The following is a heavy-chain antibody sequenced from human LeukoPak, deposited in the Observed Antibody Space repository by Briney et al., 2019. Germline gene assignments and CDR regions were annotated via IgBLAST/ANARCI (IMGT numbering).Heavy chain of an antibody. V-gene: IGHV1-69*05. J-gene: IGHJ4*02. Sequence: SVKVSCKASGGTFSSYAISWVRQAPGQGLEWMGGIIPMFGTANYAQKFQGRVTITTDESTSTAYMELSSLRSEDTAVYYCARGPLLRFLEWFETNMPPDFDYWGQGTLVTVSS. CDR2: IIPMFGTA. CDR1: GGTFSSYA. CDR3: ARGPLLRFLEWFETNMPPDFDY. D-gene: IGHD3-3*01.